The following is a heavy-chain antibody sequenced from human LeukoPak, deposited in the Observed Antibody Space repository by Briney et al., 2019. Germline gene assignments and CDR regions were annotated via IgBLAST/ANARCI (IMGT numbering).Heavy chain of an antibody. V-gene: IGHV3-15*01. CDR1: GLTFSSHW. J-gene: IGHJ3*02. CDR3: TTVPGIAVASGAFDI. Sequence: GGSLRLSCAASGLTFSSHWMHWVRQAPGKGLEWVGRIKSKTDGGTTDYAAPVKGRFTISRDDSKNTLYLQMNSLKTEDTAVYYCTTVPGIAVASGAFDIWGQGTMVTVSS. CDR2: IKSKTDGGTT. D-gene: IGHD6-19*01.